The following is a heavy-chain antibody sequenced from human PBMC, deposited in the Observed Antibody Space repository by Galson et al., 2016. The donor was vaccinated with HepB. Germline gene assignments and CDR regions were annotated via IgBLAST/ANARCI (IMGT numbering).Heavy chain of an antibody. CDR2: IYPGESDI. J-gene: IGHJ4*02. CDR3: ASQGMLTAMGY. D-gene: IGHD5-18*01. V-gene: IGHV5-51*01. Sequence: QSGAEVKKPGESLQISCKTSGYTFTHYWIAWVRQMPGKGLEWMGTIYPGESDITYSPSFQGHVTISVDKSSSTAYLKWSSLKASDTAVYYCASQGMLTAMGYWGQGTLVTVSS. CDR1: GYTFTHYW.